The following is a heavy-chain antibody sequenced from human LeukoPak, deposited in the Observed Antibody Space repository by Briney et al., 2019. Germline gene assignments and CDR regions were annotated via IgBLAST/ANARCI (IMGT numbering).Heavy chain of an antibody. D-gene: IGHD3-22*01. V-gene: IGHV4-4*07. CDR1: GGSISSYY. CDR2: IYTSGST. Sequence: SETLSLTCTVSGGSISSYYWSWIRQPAGKGLEWIGRIYTSGSTNYNPSLKSRVTMSVDTSKNQFSLKLSSVTAADTAVYYCARWYRDSSGYYFDYWGQGTLVTVSS. J-gene: IGHJ4*02. CDR3: ARWYRDSSGYYFDY.